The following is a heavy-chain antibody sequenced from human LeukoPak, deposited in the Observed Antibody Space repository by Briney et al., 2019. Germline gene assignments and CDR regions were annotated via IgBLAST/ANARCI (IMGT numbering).Heavy chain of an antibody. Sequence: GGSLRLSCAASGFTFSTYEMNWVRQAPGKGLEWVSYISSSGSNIYYADSLKGRFTISRDNAKNSLYLQMNSLRAEDTAVYYCARVLYSSSWYGGMDVWGQGTTVTVSS. J-gene: IGHJ6*02. CDR2: ISSSGSNI. CDR3: ARVLYSSSWYGGMDV. CDR1: GFTFSTYE. V-gene: IGHV3-48*03. D-gene: IGHD6-13*01.